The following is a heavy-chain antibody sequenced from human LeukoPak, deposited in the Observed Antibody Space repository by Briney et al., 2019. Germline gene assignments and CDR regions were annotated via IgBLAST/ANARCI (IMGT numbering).Heavy chain of an antibody. J-gene: IGHJ5*02. CDR2: INAGNGNT. CDR1: GYTFTSYA. Sequence: ASVKVSCKASGYTFTSYAMHWVRQAPGQRLEWMGWINAGNGNTKYSQKFQGRVTITRDTSASTAYMELSSLRSEDTAVYYCARVSRDYVWGSYRYSTWFDPWGQGTLVTVSS. D-gene: IGHD3-16*02. V-gene: IGHV1-3*01. CDR3: ARVSRDYVWGSYRYSTWFDP.